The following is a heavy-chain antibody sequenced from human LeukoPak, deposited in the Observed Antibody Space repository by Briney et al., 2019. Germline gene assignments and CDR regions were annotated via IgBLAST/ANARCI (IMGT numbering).Heavy chain of an antibody. CDR2: IYYSGGT. Sequence: NPSETLSLTCTVSGGSVSSGSFYWSWIRQPPGKGLEWIGYIYYSGGTKHNPSLNSRVTISIDTSNNQFSLKLNSATAADTAVYYCARDDVPYSAWGQGTLVTVSS. J-gene: IGHJ5*02. D-gene: IGHD2-15*01. CDR1: GGSVSSGSFY. V-gene: IGHV4-61*01. CDR3: ARDDVPYSA.